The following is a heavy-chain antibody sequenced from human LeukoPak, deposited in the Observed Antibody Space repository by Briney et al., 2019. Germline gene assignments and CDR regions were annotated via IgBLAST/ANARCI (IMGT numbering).Heavy chain of an antibody. CDR1: GGSIISHY. D-gene: IGHD3-22*01. V-gene: IGHV4-4*07. Sequence: SETLSLTCTVSGGSIISHYWSWIRQPAGKGLEWIGRVYSSGGTNYNPSLKSRVSMSVDTSKNEFSLRLSSVTAADTAVYYCARDRFYDTSAYYLYFDYWGQGALVTVSS. CDR2: VYSSGGT. CDR3: ARDRFYDTSAYYLYFDY. J-gene: IGHJ4*02.